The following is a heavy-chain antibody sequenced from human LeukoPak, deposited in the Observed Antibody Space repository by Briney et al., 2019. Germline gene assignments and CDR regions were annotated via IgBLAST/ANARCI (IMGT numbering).Heavy chain of an antibody. CDR1: GFTFSDYD. J-gene: IGHJ6*03. D-gene: IGHD1-26*01. CDR3: ARDVFFSGSYSPPPYYYMDV. CDR2: ISSSGSTI. Sequence: GGSLRLSCAASGFTFSDYDMSWIRQAPGKGLEWVSYISSSGSTIYYADSVKGRFTISRDNAKNSLYLQMNSLRAEDTAVYYCARDVFFSGSYSPPPYYYMDVWGKGTTVTISS. V-gene: IGHV3-11*01.